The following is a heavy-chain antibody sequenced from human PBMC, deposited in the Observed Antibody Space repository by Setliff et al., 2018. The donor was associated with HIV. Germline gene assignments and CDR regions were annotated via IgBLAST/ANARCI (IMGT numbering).Heavy chain of an antibody. CDR3: AREIGDYYDSSGYYPPTDYYYGMDV. CDR1: GYTFTSYY. D-gene: IGHD3-22*01. Sequence: ASVKVSCKASGYTFTSYYIHWVRQAPGQGLEWMGWIYPNTGGTNYAQKLQGRVTMTTDTSTSTAYMELRSLRSDDTAVYYCAREIGDYYDSSGYYPPTDYYYGMDVWGQGTTVTVSS. CDR2: IYPNTGGT. V-gene: IGHV1-18*04. J-gene: IGHJ6*02.